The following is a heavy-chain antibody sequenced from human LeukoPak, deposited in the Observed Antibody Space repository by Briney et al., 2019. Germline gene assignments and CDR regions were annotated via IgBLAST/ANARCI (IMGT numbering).Heavy chain of an antibody. CDR1: GYTLTELS. Sequence: ASVKVSCKVSGYTLTELSMHWVRQAPGKALEWMGGFDPEDGETIYAHKFQGRVTMTEDTSTDTAYMELSSLRSADTAVYYCATLAVASYYYGMDVWGQGTTVTVSS. CDR3: ATLAVASYYYGMDV. J-gene: IGHJ6*02. CDR2: FDPEDGET. V-gene: IGHV1-24*01. D-gene: IGHD6-19*01.